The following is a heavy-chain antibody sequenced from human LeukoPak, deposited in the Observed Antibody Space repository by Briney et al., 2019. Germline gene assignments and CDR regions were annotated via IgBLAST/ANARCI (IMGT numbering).Heavy chain of an antibody. D-gene: IGHD3-16*01. V-gene: IGHV1-2*02. Sequence: ASVKVSCKASGYTFTAYYMHWVRQAPGQGLEWMGWIKCDSGGTEYSRNYRGRVSMTRDTSISTAYMELSRLTSDDTAVYYCATFTAPRNAFDLWGQGTMVTVSS. CDR1: GYTFTAYY. CDR2: IKCDSGGT. CDR3: ATFTAPRNAFDL. J-gene: IGHJ3*01.